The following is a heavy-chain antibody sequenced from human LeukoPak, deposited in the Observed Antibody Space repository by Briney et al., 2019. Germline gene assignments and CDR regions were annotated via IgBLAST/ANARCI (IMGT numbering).Heavy chain of an antibody. CDR3: ARVWIAAATLDY. J-gene: IGHJ4*02. CDR1: GYTFTSYA. CDR2: ISAYNGNT. V-gene: IGHV1-18*01. Sequence: ASVKVSCKASGYTFTSYAMNWVRQAPGQGLEWMGWISAYNGNTNYAQKLQGRVTMTTDTSTSTAYMELRSLRSDDTAVYYCARVWIAAATLDYWGQGTLVTVSS. D-gene: IGHD6-13*01.